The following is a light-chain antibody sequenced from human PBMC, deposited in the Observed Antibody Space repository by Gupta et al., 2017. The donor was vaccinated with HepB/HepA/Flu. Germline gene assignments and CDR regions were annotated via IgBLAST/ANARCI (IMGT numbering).Light chain of an antibody. Sequence: QSVLSSPPSASGTPGQRVPISCTGSSSNIGTNSVFWYQQLPGTAPKVLIYRNNQRPSGVPDRFSGSKSGTSASLAISGLRSEDEADYYCATWDDSLSGWVFGGGTQVTVL. V-gene: IGLV1-47*01. CDR1: SSNIGTNS. CDR2: RNN. CDR3: ATWDDSLSGWV. J-gene: IGLJ3*02.